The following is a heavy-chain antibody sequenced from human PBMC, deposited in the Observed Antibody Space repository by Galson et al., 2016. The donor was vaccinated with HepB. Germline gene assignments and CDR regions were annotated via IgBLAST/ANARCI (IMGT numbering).Heavy chain of an antibody. V-gene: IGHV5-51*01. D-gene: IGHD3-16*01. J-gene: IGHJ6*02. CDR1: GYTFNTYW. CDR3: ARRGDSSEYYYYAMDV. CDR2: IYPGNSET. Sequence: QSGAEVKKPGESLKISCKGSGYTFNTYWIGWVRQMPGKGLEWMGNIYPGNSETRYSLSFEGQVTISADKSNSTAYLQWSSLKATDGAIYYCARRGDSSEYYYYAMDVWGQGTTVTVSS.